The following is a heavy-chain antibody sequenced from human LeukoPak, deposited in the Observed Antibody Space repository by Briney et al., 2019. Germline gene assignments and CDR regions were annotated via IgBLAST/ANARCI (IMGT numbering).Heavy chain of an antibody. CDR3: ARVGDYALKD. V-gene: IGHV4-61*02. CDR2: IQTSGST. CDR1: GGSISSSSYY. Sequence: PSETLSLTCTVSGGSISSSSYYWSWVRQPTGKELEWIGRIQTSGSTNYNPSLKSRVTMSLDTSKNQCTLKLFSVTAADTAVYYCARVGDYALKDWGQGTLVTVSS. J-gene: IGHJ4*02. D-gene: IGHD3-16*01.